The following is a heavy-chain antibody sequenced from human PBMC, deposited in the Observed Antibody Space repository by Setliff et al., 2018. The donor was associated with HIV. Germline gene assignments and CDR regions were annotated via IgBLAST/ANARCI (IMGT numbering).Heavy chain of an antibody. V-gene: IGHV5-51*01. J-gene: IGHJ3*02. Sequence: GESLKISCKGSGYIFTSYWIGWVRQMPGKGLEWMGIIYPGDSDTRYSPSFQGQVTISADKSISTAYLQWSTLKASDTAIYYCARRKDDSSGYYRPHGAFDIWGQGTMVTVS. CDR1: GYIFTSYW. CDR2: IYPGDSDT. D-gene: IGHD3-22*01. CDR3: ARRKDDSSGYYRPHGAFDI.